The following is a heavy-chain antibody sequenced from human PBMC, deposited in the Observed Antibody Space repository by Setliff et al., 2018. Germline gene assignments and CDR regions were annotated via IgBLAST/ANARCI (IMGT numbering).Heavy chain of an antibody. CDR1: GASISGNSYY. Sequence: SETLSLTCTVSGASISGNSYYWAWIRQPPGRGLEWIASTYYSGSTSYNPSPKSRVTISVDTSNSQFSLKLTSVTAAGTAVYYCARAPRYFDPTGSYFDFWGQGTLVTVSS. J-gene: IGHJ4*02. CDR3: ARAPRYFDPTGSYFDF. D-gene: IGHD3-22*01. CDR2: TYYSGST. V-gene: IGHV4-39*07.